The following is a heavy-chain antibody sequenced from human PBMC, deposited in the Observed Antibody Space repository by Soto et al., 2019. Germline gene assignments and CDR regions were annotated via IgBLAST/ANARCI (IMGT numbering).Heavy chain of an antibody. D-gene: IGHD4-17*01. CDR2: IYYNGNT. CDR1: GVSITSGAYY. V-gene: IGHV4-31*03. J-gene: IGHJ3*01. Sequence: TLSLTCTLSGVSITSGAYYGTWVRQHPGEGLEWIGYIYYNGNTYFSPSLKSRLTISIDTSKNQFSLKLSSVTAADTAMYYCARARLRAVYAFDFWGQGTMVTVSS. CDR3: ARARLRAVYAFDF.